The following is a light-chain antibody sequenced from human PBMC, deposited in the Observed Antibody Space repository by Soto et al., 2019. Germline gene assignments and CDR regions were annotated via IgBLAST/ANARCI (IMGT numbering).Light chain of an antibody. CDR2: LNSDGSH. J-gene: IGLJ3*02. V-gene: IGLV4-69*01. Sequence: QPVLTQSPSASASLGASVKLTCTLSSGHNNYAIAWHQQQPEKGPRYLMKLNSDGSHSKGDAIPDRFSGSSSGAERYLTISNLQYEDEADYYCQTWGTGIQVFGGGTKLTVL. CDR1: SGHNNYA. CDR3: QTWGTGIQV.